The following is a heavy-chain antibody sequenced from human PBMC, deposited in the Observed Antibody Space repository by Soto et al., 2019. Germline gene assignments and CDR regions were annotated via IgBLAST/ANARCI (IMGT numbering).Heavy chain of an antibody. CDR3: AREAVRGDDAY. Sequence: QVQLVQSGAEVKKPGSSVKVSCKASGGTFSSYTISWVRQAPGQGLEWMGRIIPILGIANYAQKFQGRVTLTADKSTSTAYMELSSLRSEDTAVYYCAREAVRGDDAYWGQGTLVTVSS. CDR2: IIPILGIA. CDR1: GGTFSSYT. D-gene: IGHD3-10*01. V-gene: IGHV1-69*08. J-gene: IGHJ4*02.